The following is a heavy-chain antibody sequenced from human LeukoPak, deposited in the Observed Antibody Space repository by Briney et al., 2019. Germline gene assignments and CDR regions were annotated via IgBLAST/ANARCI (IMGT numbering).Heavy chain of an antibody. Sequence: SETLSLTCTVSGGSISSYYWSWIRQPPGKGLEWIGYIYYSGSTNYNPSLKSRVTISVDTSKDQFSLKLSSVTAADTAVYYCARYRRIAAAGFDYWGQGTLVTVSS. D-gene: IGHD6-13*01. CDR2: IYYSGST. J-gene: IGHJ4*02. V-gene: IGHV4-59*01. CDR1: GGSISSYY. CDR3: ARYRRIAAAGFDY.